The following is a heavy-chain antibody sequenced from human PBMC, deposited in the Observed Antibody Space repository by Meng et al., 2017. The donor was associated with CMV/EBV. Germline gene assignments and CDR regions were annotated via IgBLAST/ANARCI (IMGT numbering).Heavy chain of an antibody. CDR2: VDPEDGET. J-gene: IGHJ4*02. CDR1: Y. V-gene: IGHV1-69-2*01. CDR3: ATDISRSTHYDVGSGYHVASPDY. Sequence: YMHRVRQARGKGLGWMGVVDPEDGETIYAEKVQGRVTIPANTSTDTADMEQSSLRAEDTAVYYWATDISRSTHYDVGSGYHVASPDYWGQGTLVTVSS. D-gene: IGHD3-3*01.